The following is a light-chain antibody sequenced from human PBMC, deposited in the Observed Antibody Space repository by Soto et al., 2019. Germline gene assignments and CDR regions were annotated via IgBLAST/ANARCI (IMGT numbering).Light chain of an antibody. V-gene: IGLV2-14*01. CDR2: EVS. CDR1: SRDVGAYNY. Sequence: QSVLTQPASVSGSPGQSITISCTGTSRDVGAYNYVSWYQQHPGKAPKLMIYEVSNWPSGVSNRFSGSKSGNTASLTISGLQAEDEADYYCSSYISSSTWVFGGGTKLTVL. J-gene: IGLJ3*02. CDR3: SSYISSSTWV.